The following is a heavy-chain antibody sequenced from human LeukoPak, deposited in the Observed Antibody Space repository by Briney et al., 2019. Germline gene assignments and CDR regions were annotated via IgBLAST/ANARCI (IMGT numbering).Heavy chain of an antibody. Sequence: GGSLRLSCAASGFTVSSNYMSWVRQAPGKGLEWVSAIFSGGSTFYADSVTGRFTISRDNSKNTVYLEMNSLRAEDTAVYYCARDLKTSGWYEDFDYWGQGTLVTVSS. CDR3: ARDLKTSGWYEDFDY. CDR2: IFSGGST. CDR1: GFTVSSNY. D-gene: IGHD6-19*01. V-gene: IGHV3-53*01. J-gene: IGHJ4*02.